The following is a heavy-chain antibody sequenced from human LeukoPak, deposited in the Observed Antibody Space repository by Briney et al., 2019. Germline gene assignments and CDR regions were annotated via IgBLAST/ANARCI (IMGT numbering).Heavy chain of an antibody. CDR3: ARHLALGPYDY. CDR1: GDSIGSGTHY. V-gene: IGHV4-39*01. CDR2: IYYGGST. Sequence: SETLSLTCTVSGDSIGSGTHYWGWIRQPPGKGLEWTGSIYYGGSTYYTPSLKSRVTISVDTSKNQFSLKVGSVTAADTAVYHCARHLALGPYDYWGQGTLVTVSS. J-gene: IGHJ4*01.